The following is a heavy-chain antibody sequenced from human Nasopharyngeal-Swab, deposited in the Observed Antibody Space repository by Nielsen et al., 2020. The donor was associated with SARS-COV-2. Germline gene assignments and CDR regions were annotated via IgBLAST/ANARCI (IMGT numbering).Heavy chain of an antibody. CDR1: GDSISSNFYF. CDR2: IFYSGST. V-gene: IGHV4-39*07. Sequence: SETLSLTCTVSGDSISSNFYFWGWIRQPPGKGLEWIGSIFYSGSTYYNPSLKSRVTISVDTSKNQFSLKLNSVTAADTAVYYCARTAGYYYMDVWGKGTTVTVSS. J-gene: IGHJ6*03. D-gene: IGHD6-13*01. CDR3: ARTAGYYYMDV.